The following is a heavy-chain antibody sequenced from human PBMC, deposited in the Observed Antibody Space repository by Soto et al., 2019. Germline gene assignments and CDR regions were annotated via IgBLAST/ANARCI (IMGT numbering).Heavy chain of an antibody. V-gene: IGHV4-30-2*01. CDR2: IYHSGST. D-gene: IGHD3-3*01. CDR3: ARAMVEEICGVVKNYYYYGMDV. J-gene: IGHJ6*02. CDR1: GGSISSGGYS. Sequence: PSETLSLTCAVSGGSISSGGYSWSWIRQPPGKGLEWIGYIYHSGSTYYNPSLKSRVTISADRSKNQFSLKLSSVTAADTAVYYCARAMVEEICGVVKNYYYYGMDVWGQGTTVTVSS.